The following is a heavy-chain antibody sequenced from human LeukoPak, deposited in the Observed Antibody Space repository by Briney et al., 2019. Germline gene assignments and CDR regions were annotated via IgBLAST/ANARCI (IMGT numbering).Heavy chain of an antibody. V-gene: IGHV4-59*01. CDR1: GGSISSYY. D-gene: IGHD1-26*01. CDR2: IYYSGST. Sequence: PSEPLPLTCMVSGGSISSYYWSCIRQPPGRGLEGIGYIYYSGSTNYNPSLKGRVTISVDTSKNQFSLKLSSVTAADTAVYYCARESGSYWGYFVYWGQGTLLTVSS. J-gene: IGHJ4*02. CDR3: ARESGSYWGYFVY.